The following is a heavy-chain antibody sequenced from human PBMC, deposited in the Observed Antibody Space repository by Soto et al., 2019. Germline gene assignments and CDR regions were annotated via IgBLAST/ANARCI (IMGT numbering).Heavy chain of an antibody. J-gene: IGHJ6*02. CDR3: ARAPNTMVRDLRKTKYGMDV. CDR1: GDSVSSNSAA. Sequence: SQTLSLTCAISGDSVSSNSAAWNWIRQSPSRGLEWLGRTYYRSKWYNDYAVSVKSRITINPDTSKNQFSLQLNSVTPEDTAVYYCARAPNTMVRDLRKTKYGMDVWGQGTTVTVSS. D-gene: IGHD3-10*01. V-gene: IGHV6-1*01. CDR2: TYYRSKWYN.